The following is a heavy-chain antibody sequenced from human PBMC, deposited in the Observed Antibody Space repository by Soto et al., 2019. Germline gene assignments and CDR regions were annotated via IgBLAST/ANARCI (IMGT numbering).Heavy chain of an antibody. Sequence: PSQTLSLTCAISRDNVSGNSVAWNWIRQSPSRGLEWLGRTYYRSNWYNEYALSMKSRMTINPDTSKNQFSLQLDSVTPEDTAVYYCVRDGYYGLDYWGQGTLVTVSS. D-gene: IGHD4-17*01. J-gene: IGHJ4*02. V-gene: IGHV6-1*01. CDR3: VRDGYYGLDY. CDR2: TYYRSNWYN. CDR1: RDNVSGNSVA.